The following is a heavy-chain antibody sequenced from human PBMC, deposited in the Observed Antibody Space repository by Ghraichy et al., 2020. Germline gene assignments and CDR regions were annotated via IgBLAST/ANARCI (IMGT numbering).Heavy chain of an antibody. CDR3: ARRRYILANYYYYGMDV. Sequence: SETLSLTCAVYGGSFSGYYWSWIRQPPGKGLEWIGEINHSGSTNYNPSLKSRVTISVDTSKNQFSLKLSSVTAADTAVYYCARRRYILANYYYYGMDVWGQGTTVTVSS. D-gene: IGHD1-1*01. J-gene: IGHJ6*02. CDR2: INHSGST. CDR1: GGSFSGYY. V-gene: IGHV4-34*01.